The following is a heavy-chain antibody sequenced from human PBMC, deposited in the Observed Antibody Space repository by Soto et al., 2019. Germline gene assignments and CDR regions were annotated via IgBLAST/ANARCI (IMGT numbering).Heavy chain of an antibody. CDR1: GFTFSTYN. J-gene: IGHJ5*02. V-gene: IGHV3-21*01. Sequence: NPSETLRLSCAASGFTFSTYNMNWVRQAPGKGLEWLSSITHSSDYIFYADSVKGRFTISRDNAKSSLYLQMNSLRAEDTAVYYCARDRQLVQDWFDPWGQGTLVTVSS. CDR2: ITHSSDYI. CDR3: ARDRQLVQDWFDP. D-gene: IGHD6-13*01.